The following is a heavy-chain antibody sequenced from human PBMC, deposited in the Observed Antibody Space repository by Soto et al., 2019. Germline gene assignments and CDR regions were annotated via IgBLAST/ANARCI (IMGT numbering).Heavy chain of an antibody. Sequence: GESLKISCKGSGYSFTSYWIGWVRQMPRKSLEWMGIIYPGDSDTRYSPSFQGQVTISADKSISTAYRQWSSLKASDTAMYYCARHTPPGGIAARTMGDYYGMDVWGQGTTVTVS. CDR3: ARHTPPGGIAARTMGDYYGMDV. V-gene: IGHV5-51*01. CDR1: GYSFTSYW. J-gene: IGHJ6*02. CDR2: IYPGDSDT. D-gene: IGHD6-6*01.